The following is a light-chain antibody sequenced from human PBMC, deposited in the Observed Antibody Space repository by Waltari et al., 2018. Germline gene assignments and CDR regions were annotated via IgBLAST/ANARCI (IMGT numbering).Light chain of an antibody. Sequence: EIVLTQSPGTLSLSPGESATLSCRASQSVRSIYLAWYQQKPGQAPRLLIFDASTRASGIPDRFSGSGSGTDFTLTITRLEPEDFAVYFCQQHDNSLWTFGQGTKVEVK. V-gene: IGKV3-20*01. CDR1: QSVRSIY. J-gene: IGKJ1*01. CDR3: QQHDNSLWT. CDR2: DAS.